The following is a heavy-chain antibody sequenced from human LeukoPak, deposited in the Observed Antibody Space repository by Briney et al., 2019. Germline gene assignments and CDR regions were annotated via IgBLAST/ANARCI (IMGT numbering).Heavy chain of an antibody. Sequence: PSETLSLTCAVYGGSFSGYYWSWIRQPPGKGLEWIGEINHSGSTNYNPSLKSRVTISVDTSKNQFSLKLSSVTAADTAVYYCAREVPRRYYGSGRVFDYWGQGTLVTVSS. D-gene: IGHD3-10*01. V-gene: IGHV4-34*01. CDR1: GGSFSGYY. J-gene: IGHJ4*02. CDR2: INHSGST. CDR3: AREVPRRYYGSGRVFDY.